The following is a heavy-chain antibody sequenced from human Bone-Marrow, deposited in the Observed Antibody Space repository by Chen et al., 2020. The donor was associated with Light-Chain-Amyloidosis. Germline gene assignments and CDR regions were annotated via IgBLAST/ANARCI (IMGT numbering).Heavy chain of an antibody. D-gene: IGHD3-22*01. J-gene: IGHJ4*02. CDR2: VYSRGST. V-gene: IGHV4-31*03. Sequence: QLQLQESGPGLVKPSQTLSLTCSGSGASISSGGFYWSCIRQHPGKGLEWIGYVYSRGSTHYNPSLKSRLTISADTSKNQFSLNLSSVTAADTAVYYCARVTYFYDSSGYYYNFYFDYWGQGTLVTVSS. CDR3: ARVTYFYDSSGYYYNFYFDY. CDR1: GASISSGGFY.